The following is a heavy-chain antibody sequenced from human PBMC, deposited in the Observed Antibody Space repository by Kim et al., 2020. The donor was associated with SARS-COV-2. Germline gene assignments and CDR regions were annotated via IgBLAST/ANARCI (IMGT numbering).Heavy chain of an antibody. CDR3: ARDSYDSSGYYAFDI. V-gene: IGHV4-61*01. Sequence: SETLSLTCTVSGGSVSSGSYYWSWIRQPPGKGLEWIGYIYYSGSTNYNPSLKSRVTISVDTSKNQFSLKLSSVTAADTAVYYCARDSYDSSGYYAFDIWGQGTMVTVSS. D-gene: IGHD3-22*01. J-gene: IGHJ3*02. CDR2: IYYSGST. CDR1: GGSVSSGSYY.